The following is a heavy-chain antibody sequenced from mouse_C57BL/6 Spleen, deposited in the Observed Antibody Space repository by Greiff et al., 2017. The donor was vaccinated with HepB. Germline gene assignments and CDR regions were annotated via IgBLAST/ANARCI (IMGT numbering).Heavy chain of an antibody. CDR2: IYPRSGNT. Sequence: QVHVKQSGAELARPGASVKLSCKASGYTFTSYGISWVKQRTGQGLEWIGEIYPRSGNTYYNEKFKGKATLTADKSSSTAYMELRSLTSEDSAVYFCARGGFNGYFDVWGTGTTVTVSS. J-gene: IGHJ1*03. CDR1: GYTFTSYG. V-gene: IGHV1-81*01. CDR3: ARGGFNGYFDV.